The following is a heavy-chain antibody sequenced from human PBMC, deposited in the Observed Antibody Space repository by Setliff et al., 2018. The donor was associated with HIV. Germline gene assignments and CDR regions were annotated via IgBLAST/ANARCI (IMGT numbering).Heavy chain of an antibody. D-gene: IGHD3-9*01. V-gene: IGHV1-2*02. Sequence: SVKVSCKGGRHTFSGYSLHWVRQAPGQGLEWMGWINPNSGGTNYAQKFQGRVTMTRDTSISTAYMELSSLRSDDTAVYYCARIDPTAYHYHMDVWGKGTTVTVSS. CDR1: RHTFSGYS. J-gene: IGHJ6*03. CDR3: ARIDPTAYHYHMDV. CDR2: INPNSGGT.